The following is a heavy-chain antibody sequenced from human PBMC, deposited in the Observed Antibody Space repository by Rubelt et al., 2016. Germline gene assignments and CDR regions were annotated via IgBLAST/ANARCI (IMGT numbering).Heavy chain of an antibody. J-gene: IGHJ4*02. CDR1: GYTFTRYS. CDR3: ARGGGAGQWELDC. D-gene: IGHD1-26*01. CDR2: INAGNGNT. Sequence: QVQLVQSGAEVKRPGASVKVSCKASGYTFTRYSIHWVRQAPGQRLEWMGWINAGNGNTNYSQNFQGRVTITRDTSASTAYMGLSSLRSEDTAVYYCARGGGAGQWELDCWGQGALVTVSS. V-gene: IGHV1-3*01.